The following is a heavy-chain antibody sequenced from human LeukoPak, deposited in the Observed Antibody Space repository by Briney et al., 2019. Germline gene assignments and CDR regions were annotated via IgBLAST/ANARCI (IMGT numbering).Heavy chain of an antibody. J-gene: IGHJ4*02. CDR3: ARERGRLVDY. V-gene: IGHV4-31*03. D-gene: IGHD6-25*01. CDR2: MHYIESA. CDR1: GGSISSGGDF. Sequence: SEPLSLTCTVCGGSISSGGDFGRRIPRHRAEGLGWIGYMHYIESANYNPSLKSRVTISVDTSKNQISLKVNSVTAADTAVYYCARERGRLVDYWGQGTLVTVSS.